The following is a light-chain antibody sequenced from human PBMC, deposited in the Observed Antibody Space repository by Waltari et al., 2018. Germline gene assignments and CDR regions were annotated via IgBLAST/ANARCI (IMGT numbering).Light chain of an antibody. CDR3: QQYNSYPWT. CDR1: QSISSW. Sequence: DIQMTQSPSTLSASAGDRVTITCRASQSISSWLAWYQQKPGKAPKFLIYDASTLESGVPSRVSGSGSETEFTLTISSLQPDDFATYYCQQYNSYPWTFGQGTKVEIK. V-gene: IGKV1-5*01. CDR2: DAS. J-gene: IGKJ1*01.